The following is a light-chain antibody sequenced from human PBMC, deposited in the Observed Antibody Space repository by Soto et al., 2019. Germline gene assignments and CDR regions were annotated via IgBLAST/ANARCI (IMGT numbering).Light chain of an antibody. CDR1: QSVSSY. CDR3: QQRSNWPRWT. CDR2: DAS. Sequence: EIVLTQSPATLSLSPGERATLSCRASQSVSSYLAWYQQKPGQAPRLLIYDASSRATSIPARFSGSGSGTDFTLTISSLEPEDFAVYYCQQRSNWPRWTFGQGTKVEIK. V-gene: IGKV3-11*01. J-gene: IGKJ1*01.